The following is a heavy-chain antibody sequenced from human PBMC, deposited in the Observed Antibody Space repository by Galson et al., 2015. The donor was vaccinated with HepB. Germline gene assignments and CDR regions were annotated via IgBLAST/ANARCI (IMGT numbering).Heavy chain of an antibody. CDR3: ARGPVFGSVTHTFYFQGGGRLTKHTPARTCSWGPWGLRAGDAVSVYVTTGAVLGALTQISALQH. V-gene: IGHV1-18*04. D-gene: IGHD2/OR15-2a*01. CDR1: GYTFTTYG. J-gene: IGHJ1*01. Sequence: SVKVSCKASGYTFTTYGISWVRQAPGQGLEWVGWIIPDNGNTKYAQKVQGRGTITTDKSASTAYMELSSLRSDDTAVYYCARGPVFGSVTHTFYFQGGGRLTKHTPARTCSWGPWGLRAGDAVSVYVTTGAVLGALTQISALQHSGQGTPVTVS. CDR2: IIPDNGNT.